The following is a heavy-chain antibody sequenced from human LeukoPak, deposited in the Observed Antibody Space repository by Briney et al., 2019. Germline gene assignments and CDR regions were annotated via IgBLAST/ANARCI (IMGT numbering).Heavy chain of an antibody. V-gene: IGHV4-39*01. J-gene: IGHJ5*02. CDR3: VRGGSTNMYNWFDP. Sequence: SETLSLTCSVSGGSISSVSYFWGWIRQPPGKGLEWIETLYYSGGTYYNPSLKSRITISVDTSKNQISLKLSSVTAADTAVYSCVRGGSTNMYNWFDPWGQGTLVTVSS. CDR2: LYYSGGT. D-gene: IGHD2-2*01. CDR1: GGSISSVSYF.